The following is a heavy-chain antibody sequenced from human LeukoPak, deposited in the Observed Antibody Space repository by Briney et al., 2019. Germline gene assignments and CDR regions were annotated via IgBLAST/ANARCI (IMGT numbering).Heavy chain of an antibody. V-gene: IGHV1-18*01. D-gene: IGHD3-10*01. Sequence: ASVKVSCKASGYTFTSYGISWVRQAPGQGLEWMGWISAYNGNTNYAQKLQGRVTMTTDTSTSTAYMELRSLRSGDTAVYYCARDEFPGDFGWFDPWGQGTLVTVSS. CDR2: ISAYNGNT. CDR1: GYTFTSYG. J-gene: IGHJ5*02. CDR3: ARDEFPGDFGWFDP.